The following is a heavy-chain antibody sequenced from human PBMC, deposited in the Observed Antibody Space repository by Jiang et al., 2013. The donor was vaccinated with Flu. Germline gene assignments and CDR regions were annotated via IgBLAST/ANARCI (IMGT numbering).Heavy chain of an antibody. D-gene: IGHD3-9*01. Sequence: PGLVKPSQTLSLTCTVSGDSINNGDYYWSWVRQPPGKGLEWIGHIYHSGSTYYNPALKSRVTISIDTSKNQFSLKLNSVTAADTAVFYCARGQRGRYFDWSYFDYWGQGTLVTVSS. V-gene: IGHV4-30-4*01. CDR1: GDSINNGDYY. CDR3: ARGQRGRYFDWSYFDY. J-gene: IGHJ4*02. CDR2: IYHSGST.